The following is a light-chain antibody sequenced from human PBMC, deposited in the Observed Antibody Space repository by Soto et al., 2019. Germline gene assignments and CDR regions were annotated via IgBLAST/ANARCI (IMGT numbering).Light chain of an antibody. CDR1: QSISDY. CDR3: QQLYTLPFT. Sequence: DIQMTQSPSTLSASVGDRVIITCRASQSISDYLAWYQQKPGKAPKLLIYEASTLQSGVPSRFSGSGSGTEFTLTISGLLPEDFAAYHCQQLYTLPFTFGQGTRLEIK. J-gene: IGKJ5*01. CDR2: EAS. V-gene: IGKV1-9*01.